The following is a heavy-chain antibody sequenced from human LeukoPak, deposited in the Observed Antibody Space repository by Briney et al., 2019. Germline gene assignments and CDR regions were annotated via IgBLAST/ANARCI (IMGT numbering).Heavy chain of an antibody. CDR1: GFTFSSYA. V-gene: IGHV3-23*01. J-gene: IGHJ4*02. D-gene: IGHD1-14*01. CDR3: AKSAGPSPRRIIDY. Sequence: GGSLRLSCAASGFTFSSYAMSWVRQAPGKGLEWVSAISGSGDNTKYTDSVKGRFTISRDNSNNMLYLQMNSLRGEDTAVYYCAKSAGPSPRRIIDYWGQGTLVTVSS. CDR2: ISGSGDNT.